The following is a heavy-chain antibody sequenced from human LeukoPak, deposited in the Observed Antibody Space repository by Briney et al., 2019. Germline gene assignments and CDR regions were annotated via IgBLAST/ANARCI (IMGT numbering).Heavy chain of an antibody. D-gene: IGHD6-19*01. CDR1: GFTFDDYA. CDR3: AKDIGSGWPAYYYYGMDV. Sequence: PGRSLRLSCAASGFTFDDYAMHWVRQAPGKGLEWVSGISWNSGSIGYADSVKGRFTISRDNAKNSLYLQMNGLRAEDTALYYCAKDIGSGWPAYYYYGMDVWGQGTTVTVSS. J-gene: IGHJ6*02. V-gene: IGHV3-9*01. CDR2: ISWNSGSI.